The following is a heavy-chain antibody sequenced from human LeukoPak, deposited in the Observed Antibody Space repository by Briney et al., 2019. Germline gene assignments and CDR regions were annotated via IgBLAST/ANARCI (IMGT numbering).Heavy chain of an antibody. V-gene: IGHV1-2*04. CDR2: INPNSGGT. CDR1: GYTFTGYY. J-gene: IGHJ4*02. CDR3: AREADQLLLGYDY. Sequence: ASVKVSCKASGYTFTGYYMHWVRQAPGQGLERMGWINPNSGGTNYAQKFQGWVTMTRDTSISTAYMELSRLRSDDTAVYYCAREADQLLLGYDYWGQGTLVTVSS. D-gene: IGHD2-15*01.